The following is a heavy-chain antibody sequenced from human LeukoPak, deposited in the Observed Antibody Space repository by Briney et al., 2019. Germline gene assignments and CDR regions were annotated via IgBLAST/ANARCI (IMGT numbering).Heavy chain of an antibody. D-gene: IGHD3-16*01. J-gene: IGHJ4*02. Sequence: PGGSLRLSCAVSGFTFSNYAMNWVRQAPGKGLDWVAAISGAGDIPYYADSLKGRFFISRDNSKNMVYLQMNSQRAEDTAVYYCAKSPDDSGDDYWGQGILVTVSS. V-gene: IGHV3-23*01. CDR3: AKSPDDSGDDY. CDR2: ISGAGDIP. CDR1: GFTFSNYA.